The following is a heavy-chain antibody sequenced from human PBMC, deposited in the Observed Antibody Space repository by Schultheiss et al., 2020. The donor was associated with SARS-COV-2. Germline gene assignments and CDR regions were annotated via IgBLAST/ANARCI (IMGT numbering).Heavy chain of an antibody. D-gene: IGHD6-6*01. V-gene: IGHV4-59*01. CDR2: IYYSGST. CDR3: AKVDPGIAARPRAFDI. CDR1: GGSISSYY. J-gene: IGHJ4*02. Sequence: SQTLSLTCTVSGGSISSYYWSWIRQPPGKGLEWIGYIYYSGSTYYNPSLKSRVTISVDTSKNQFSLKLSSMTAADTAVYYCAKVDPGIAARPRAFDIWGQGNLITVAS.